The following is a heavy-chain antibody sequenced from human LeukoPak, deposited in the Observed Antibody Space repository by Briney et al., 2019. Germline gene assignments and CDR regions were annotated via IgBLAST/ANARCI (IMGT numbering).Heavy chain of an antibody. CDR2: IKQDGSEK. J-gene: IGHJ4*02. D-gene: IGHD1-14*01. V-gene: IGHV3-7*01. CDR1: GFTFSSYW. Sequence: PGGSLRLSCAASGFTFSSYWMSGVRQAPGKGLKWVANIKQDGSEKYYVDSVKGRFTISRDNAKNSLYLQMNSLRAEDTAVYYCARDSTTSPFDYWGQGTLVTVSS. CDR3: ARDSTTSPFDY.